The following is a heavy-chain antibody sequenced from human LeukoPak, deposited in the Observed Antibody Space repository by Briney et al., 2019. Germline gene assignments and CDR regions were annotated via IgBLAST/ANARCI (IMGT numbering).Heavy chain of an antibody. Sequence: GGSLRLSCAASGFTFSSYAMHWVRQAPGKGLEWVAVISYDGSNKYYADSVKGRFTISRDNSKNTLYLQMNSLRAEDTAVYYCARDSYGMDVWGQGTPVTVSS. CDR3: ARDSYGMDV. J-gene: IGHJ6*02. CDR1: GFTFSSYA. V-gene: IGHV3-30-3*01. CDR2: ISYDGSNK.